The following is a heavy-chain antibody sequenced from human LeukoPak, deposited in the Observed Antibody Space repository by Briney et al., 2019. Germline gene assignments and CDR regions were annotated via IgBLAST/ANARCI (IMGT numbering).Heavy chain of an antibody. D-gene: IGHD3-10*01. Sequence: SQTLSLTCAISGDSVSSKSAAWNWIRQSPSRGLEWLGRTYYRSKWYNDYAVSVKIRININPDTSKNQFSLQLNSVTPEDTAVYYCSRVHKAFDGARDAFDIWGQATMVTVSS. CDR2: TYYRSKWYN. V-gene: IGHV6-1*01. CDR3: SRVHKAFDGARDAFDI. CDR1: GDSVSSKSAA. J-gene: IGHJ3*02.